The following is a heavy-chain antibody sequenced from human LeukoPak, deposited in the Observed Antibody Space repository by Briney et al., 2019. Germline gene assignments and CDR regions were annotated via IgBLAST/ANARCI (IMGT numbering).Heavy chain of an antibody. V-gene: IGHV3-43*02. CDR2: ISGDGGST. CDR1: GFTFDDYA. J-gene: IGHJ4*02. CDR3: AKVIWFGELFQPGDY. D-gene: IGHD3-10*01. Sequence: GGSLRLSCAAPGFTFDDYAMHWVRQAPGKGLEWVSLISGDGGSTYYADSVKGRFTISRDNGKNSLYLQMNSLRTEDTALYYCAKVIWFGELFQPGDYWGQGTLVTVSS.